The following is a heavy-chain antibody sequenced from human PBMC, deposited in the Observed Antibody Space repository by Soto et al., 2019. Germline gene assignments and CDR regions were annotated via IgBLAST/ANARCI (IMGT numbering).Heavy chain of an antibody. J-gene: IGHJ4*02. Sequence: EVQLLESGGGLVQPGGSLRLSCAASGFTFSSYAMRWVRQAPAKGLEWVSLISGSGGGTYYADSVKGRFTISRDNSKNTLYLQMNTLRAEDTAVYYCAKHAAAAAPHYWGQGTLVTVSS. D-gene: IGHD6-13*01. CDR3: AKHAAAAAPHY. CDR1: GFTFSSYA. V-gene: IGHV3-23*01. CDR2: ISGSGGGT.